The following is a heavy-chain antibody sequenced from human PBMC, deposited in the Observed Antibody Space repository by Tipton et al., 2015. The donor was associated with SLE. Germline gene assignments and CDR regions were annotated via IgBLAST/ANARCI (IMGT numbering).Heavy chain of an antibody. D-gene: IGHD2-15*01. J-gene: IGHJ6*02. CDR3: AGRIGGYYGMDV. CDR1: GFTVTNYG. V-gene: IGHV3-66*02. CDR2: FYSGGDT. Sequence: SLRLSCAASGFTVTNYGMMWVRQAPGKGLEWVSVFYSGGDTYYADSVKGRFTVSRDQSKNTVYLQMNSLRAEDTAVYYCAGRIGGYYGMDVWGQGTTVTVSS.